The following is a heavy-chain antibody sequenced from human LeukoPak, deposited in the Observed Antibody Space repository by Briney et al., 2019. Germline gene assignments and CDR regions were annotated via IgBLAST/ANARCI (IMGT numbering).Heavy chain of an antibody. D-gene: IGHD3-22*01. CDR2: IYYSGST. Sequence: PSETLSLTCTVSGGSISSGGYCWSWIRQHPGKGLEWIGYIYYSGSTYYNPSLKSRVTISVDTSKNQFSLKLSSVTAADTAVYYCAREPKPYYYDSSGSTSTLYYFDYWGQGTLVTVSS. V-gene: IGHV4-31*03. CDR3: AREPKPYYYDSSGSTSTLYYFDY. CDR1: GGSISSGGYC. J-gene: IGHJ4*02.